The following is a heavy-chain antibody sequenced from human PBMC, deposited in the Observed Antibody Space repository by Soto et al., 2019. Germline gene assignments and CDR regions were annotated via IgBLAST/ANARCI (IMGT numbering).Heavy chain of an antibody. CDR1: GFTFSSYA. CDR3: VKDPNGDYMPLDY. J-gene: IGHJ4*02. D-gene: IGHD4-17*01. CDR2: ISGSGGST. V-gene: IGHV3-23*01. Sequence: GGSLRLSCAASGFTFSSYAMSWVRQAPGKGLEWVSAISGSGGSTYYADSVKGRFTISRDNSKNTLYLQMNSLRAEDTAVYYCVKDPNGDYMPLDYWGQGTLVTVSS.